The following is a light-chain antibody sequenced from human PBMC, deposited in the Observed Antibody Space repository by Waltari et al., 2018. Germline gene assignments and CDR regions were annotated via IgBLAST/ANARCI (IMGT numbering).Light chain of an antibody. CDR2: SDN. Sequence: QSVLTQPPSVSGTPGQRVTIPCSGSSSNIGSNPINWYQHLPGTAPKLLVYSDNQRRHGFPDRFSGSKPGTSAALAISGRQSADEDDYYCAAWEDSLDGRVFGGGTKLTVL. V-gene: IGLV1-44*01. CDR1: SSNIGSNP. J-gene: IGLJ3*02. CDR3: AAWEDSLDGRV.